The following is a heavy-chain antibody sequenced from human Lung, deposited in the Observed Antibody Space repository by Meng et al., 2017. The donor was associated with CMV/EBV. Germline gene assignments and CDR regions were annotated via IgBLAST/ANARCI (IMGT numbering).Heavy chain of an antibody. CDR2: IRPESGGT. CDR1: GYTFTGNI. V-gene: IGHV1-2*02. D-gene: IGHD3/OR15-3a*01. CDR3: ARGSPSDFDWLDF. J-gene: IGHJ5*02. Sequence: ASXXVSXKASGYTFTGNIMHWVRQAPGQGLEWMGWIRPESGGTKYAQKFQGRVTMTRDTSTNTVYIELSRLRLDDTAVYYCARGSPSDFDWLDFWGQGNRVHGAS.